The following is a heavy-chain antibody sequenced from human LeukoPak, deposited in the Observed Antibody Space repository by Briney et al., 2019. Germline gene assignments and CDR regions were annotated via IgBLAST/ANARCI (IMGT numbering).Heavy chain of an antibody. V-gene: IGHV1-8*01. CDR1: GYIFTNYD. D-gene: IGHD3-16*02. J-gene: IGHJ4*02. Sequence: ASVKVSCKTSGYIFTNYDVNWMRQATGQGLEWVGWVNPNGKRVYAQKFQGRVTLTTDSSISTAYMELTSLRSDDTAVYYCAKGLRSDFWGQGTLVTVSS. CDR3: AKGLRSDF. CDR2: VNPNGKR.